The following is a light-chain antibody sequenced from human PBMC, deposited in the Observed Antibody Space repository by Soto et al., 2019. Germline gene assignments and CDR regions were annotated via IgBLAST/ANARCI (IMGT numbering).Light chain of an antibody. V-gene: IGKV1-39*01. CDR2: AAS. Sequence: DIQMTQSPSSLSASVGDRVTITCRASQSISIYLNWYQQKPGKAPKLLIYAASSLQSGVPSRFSGSGSGTDFPLTISSLQPEDFATYYCQQSYSTPPYTFGQGTKREIK. J-gene: IGKJ2*01. CDR1: QSISIY. CDR3: QQSYSTPPYT.